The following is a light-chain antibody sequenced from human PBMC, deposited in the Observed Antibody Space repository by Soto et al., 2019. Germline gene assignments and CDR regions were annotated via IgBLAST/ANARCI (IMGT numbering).Light chain of an antibody. J-gene: IGKJ1*01. Sequence: EIVLTQSPGTLSLSPGERATLSCRASQSVSSSYLAWYQQKPGQAPRLLIYGASSRATGIPDRFSGSGSGTDFTLTISRLEPEEFTVYYCQQYGSSWRTFGQGTKVEIK. CDR3: QQYGSSWRT. V-gene: IGKV3-20*01. CDR2: GAS. CDR1: QSVSSSY.